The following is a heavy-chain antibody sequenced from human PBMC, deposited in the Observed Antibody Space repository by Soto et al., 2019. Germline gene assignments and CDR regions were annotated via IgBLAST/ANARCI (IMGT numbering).Heavy chain of an antibody. J-gene: IGHJ6*02. Sequence: PGGSLRLSCAASGFTFGDYAMHWVRQAPGKGLEWVSLISWDGGSTYYADSVKGRFTISRDNSKNSLYLQMNSLRAEDTALYYCAKDLVAGYYYYYGMDVWGQGTTVTVSS. CDR2: ISWDGGST. CDR3: AKDLVAGYYYYYGMDV. CDR1: GFTFGDYA. D-gene: IGHD6-19*01. V-gene: IGHV3-43D*04.